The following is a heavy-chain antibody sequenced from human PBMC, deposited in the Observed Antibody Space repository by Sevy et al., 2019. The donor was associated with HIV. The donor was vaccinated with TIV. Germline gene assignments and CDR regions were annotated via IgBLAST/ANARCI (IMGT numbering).Heavy chain of an antibody. CDR1: GDSFSGYT. V-gene: IGHV1-69*06. D-gene: IGHD2-21*02. CDR3: ARASSCGGDCYYLQY. Sequence: ASVKVSCKSSGDSFSGYTIIWVRQAPGQGLEWMGGIIPISGPAGPTNSAQNFQDRATITADISTHTAYMELSSLRSEDTPLYFCARASSCGGDCYYLQYWGQGTLVTVSS. J-gene: IGHJ1*01. CDR2: IIPISGPAGPT.